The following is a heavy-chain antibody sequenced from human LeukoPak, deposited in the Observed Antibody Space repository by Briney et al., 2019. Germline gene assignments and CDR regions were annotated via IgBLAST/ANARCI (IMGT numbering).Heavy chain of an antibody. D-gene: IGHD4-17*01. V-gene: IGHV4-4*07. J-gene: IGHJ4*02. CDR2: IYTSGST. CDR1: GGSISSYY. Sequence: SETLSLTCTVSGGSISSYYWSWIRQPAGKGLEWIGRIYTSGSTNYNPSLKSRVTISVDTSKNQFSLKLSSVTAADTAVYYCARGSADGDYFDYWGQGTLVTVSS. CDR3: ARGSADGDYFDY.